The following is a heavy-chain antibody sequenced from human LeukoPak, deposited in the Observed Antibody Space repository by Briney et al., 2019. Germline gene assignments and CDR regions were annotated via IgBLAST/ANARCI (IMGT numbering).Heavy chain of an antibody. J-gene: IGHJ4*02. D-gene: IGHD2-2*01. CDR1: GGSISSGSYY. Sequence: SETLSLTCAVSGGSISSGSYYWSWIRQPAGKGLEWIGRIYTSGSTNYNPSLKSRVTISVDTSKNQFSLKLSSVTAADTAVYYCAGDYCSSTSCQGYWGQGTLVTVSS. CDR2: IYTSGST. V-gene: IGHV4-61*02. CDR3: AGDYCSSTSCQGY.